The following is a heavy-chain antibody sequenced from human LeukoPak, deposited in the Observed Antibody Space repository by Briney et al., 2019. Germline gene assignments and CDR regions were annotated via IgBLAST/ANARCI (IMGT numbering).Heavy chain of an antibody. CDR1: GGSISSYY. D-gene: IGHD6-13*01. J-gene: IGHJ4*02. Sequence: PSETLSLTCTVSGGSISSYYWSWIRQPPGKGLEWIGYIYYSGSTNYNPSLKSRVTISVDTSMNQFSLKLSSVSAADTAVYYCARSSSVAVAGSRFDYWGQGALVTVSS. V-gene: IGHV4-59*01. CDR2: IYYSGST. CDR3: ARSSSVAVAGSRFDY.